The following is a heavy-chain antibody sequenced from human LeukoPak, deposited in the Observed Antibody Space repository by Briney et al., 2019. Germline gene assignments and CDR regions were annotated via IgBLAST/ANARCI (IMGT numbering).Heavy chain of an antibody. CDR3: AKGQRGSPFDY. D-gene: IGHD3-10*01. Sequence: GGSLRLSCVTSGFTFRHSGMQWVRQLTGKGVERVAAISFYAEGDNHVDSVKRRFTIHRHNSKNTVYLQVNSLRPGHTVVYWCAKGQRGSPFDYWGQGALGTVSS. V-gene: IGHV3-30*18. J-gene: IGHJ4*02. CDR1: GFTFRHSG. CDR2: ISFYAEGD.